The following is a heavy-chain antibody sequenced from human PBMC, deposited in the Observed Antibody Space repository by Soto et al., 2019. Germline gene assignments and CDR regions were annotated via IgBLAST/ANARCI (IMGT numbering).Heavy chain of an antibody. V-gene: IGHV3-30*18. CDR1: GFTFSGYG. CDR3: AKDEGWRIQLWLGSYGLDV. D-gene: IGHD5-18*01. J-gene: IGHJ6*02. Sequence: QVHLEESGGGVVQPGRSLRLSCTASGFTFSGYGMHWVRQAPGKGLEWVAVISYEGSTQYYAESVKGRFTISRDNSKNTLYLQMNSLRLEDTGVYYCAKDEGWRIQLWLGSYGLDVWGHGTTVTVSS. CDR2: ISYEGSTQ.